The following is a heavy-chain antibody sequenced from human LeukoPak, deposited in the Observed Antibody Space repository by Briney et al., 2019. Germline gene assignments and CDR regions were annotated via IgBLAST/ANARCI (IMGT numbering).Heavy chain of an antibody. V-gene: IGHV1-69*05. J-gene: IGHJ5*02. Sequence: ASVKVSCRTSGGTFNNSAISWVRQAPGQGLEWLGGIMPLFGTAGYAQKFQGRVTITKDESTRTVYLELTSLTSDDTAVYYCARDVHGDYGSGWFDPWGQGTLVSVSS. CDR3: ARDVHGDYGSGWFDP. CDR1: GGTFNNSA. D-gene: IGHD4-17*01. CDR2: IMPLFGTA.